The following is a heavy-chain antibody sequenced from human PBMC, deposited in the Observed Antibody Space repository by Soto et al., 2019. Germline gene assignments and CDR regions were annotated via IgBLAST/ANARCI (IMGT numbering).Heavy chain of an antibody. Sequence: QVQLVQSGAEVKKPGSSVKVSCKASGGTFSSYAISWVRQAPGQGLEWMGGIIPIFGTADYAQKFQGRVTITADDTTSAAYMDLSSLRSEDTAVYYCERPPSHYYYYGMDVWGQGTTVTVSS. CDR1: GGTFSSYA. CDR2: IIPIFGTA. CDR3: ERPPSHYYYYGMDV. D-gene: IGHD7-27*01. J-gene: IGHJ6*02. V-gene: IGHV1-69*12.